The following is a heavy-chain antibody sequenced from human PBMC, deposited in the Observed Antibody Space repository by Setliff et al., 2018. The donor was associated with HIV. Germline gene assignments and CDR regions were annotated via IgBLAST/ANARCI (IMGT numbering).Heavy chain of an antibody. D-gene: IGHD5-18*01. CDR3: ARDGLRGYSYGIGWHIEV. CDR1: GGSISRGGYY. CDR2: ISHSGGT. J-gene: IGHJ2*01. Sequence: SETLSLTCTVSGGSISRGGYYWNWIRQLPGQGLEWMGYISHSGGTYYNPSLEGRVSLSVDTSKNQFSLHLSSVTAADTAAYFCARDGLRGYSYGIGWHIEVWGRGTLVTVSS. V-gene: IGHV4-31*03.